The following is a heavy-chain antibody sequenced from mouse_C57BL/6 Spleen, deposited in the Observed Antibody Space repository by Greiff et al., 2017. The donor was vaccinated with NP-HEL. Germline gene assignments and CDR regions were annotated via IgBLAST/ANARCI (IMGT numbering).Heavy chain of an antibody. Sequence: DVKLVESEGGLVQPGRSMKLSCTASGFTFSDYYMAWVRQVPEKGLEWVANINYDGSSTYYLDSLKSRFIISRDNAKNILYLQMSSLKSEDTATYYCARDQGGDYAMDYWGQGTSVTVSS. CDR1: GFTFSDYY. CDR3: ARDQGGDYAMDY. J-gene: IGHJ4*01. V-gene: IGHV5-16*01. CDR2: INYDGSST.